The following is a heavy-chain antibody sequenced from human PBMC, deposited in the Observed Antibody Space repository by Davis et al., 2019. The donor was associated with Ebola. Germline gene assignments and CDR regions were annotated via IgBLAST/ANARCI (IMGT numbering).Heavy chain of an antibody. D-gene: IGHD5-12*01. Sequence: AASVKVSCKASGYTFTGYYMHWVRQAPGQGLEWMGWINPNSGGTNYAQKFQGRVTMTRDTSITTAYMELSRLRSDDTAVYYCAREGYSGYNTKNFDYWGQGTLVTVSS. CDR2: INPNSGGT. CDR1: GYTFTGYY. V-gene: IGHV1-2*02. J-gene: IGHJ4*02. CDR3: AREGYSGYNTKNFDY.